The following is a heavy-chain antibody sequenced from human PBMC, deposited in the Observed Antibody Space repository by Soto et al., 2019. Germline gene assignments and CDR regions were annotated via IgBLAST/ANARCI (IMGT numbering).Heavy chain of an antibody. V-gene: IGHV1-8*01. CDR1: GYTFTTYE. J-gene: IGHJ6*02. Sequence: QVQLVQSGAEVKKPGASVKVSCKASGYTFTTYEINWVRQVPGQGLEWMGWMSPSSGNTGYVDQFRGRVTMTSNTSMTTAYMELSSLRSEYTAVYDCARVGGQLFGDHGMDVWGQGTTVTVSS. CDR2: MSPSSGNT. D-gene: IGHD3-10*01. CDR3: ARVGGQLFGDHGMDV.